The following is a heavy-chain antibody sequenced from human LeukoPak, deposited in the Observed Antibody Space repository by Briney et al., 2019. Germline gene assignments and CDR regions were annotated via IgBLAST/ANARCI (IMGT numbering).Heavy chain of an antibody. D-gene: IGHD3-22*01. J-gene: IGHJ4*02. CDR2: ISGTGSYK. Sequence: GGSLRLSCAASGFNFNNYNMNWVRQAPGKGLEWVSSISGTGSYKYYADSVKGRFTISRDNAKNSLYLQMNSLRAEDTAVYYCARDFYDTSGYYYDYWGQGTLVTVSS. V-gene: IGHV3-21*01. CDR1: GFNFNNYN. CDR3: ARDFYDTSGYYYDY.